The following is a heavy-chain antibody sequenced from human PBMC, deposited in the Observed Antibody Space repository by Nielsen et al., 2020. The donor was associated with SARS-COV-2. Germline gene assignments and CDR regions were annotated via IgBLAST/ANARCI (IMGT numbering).Heavy chain of an antibody. CDR3: AKLKRLAY. Sequence: SLKISCAASGFTFDDYAMHWVRQAPGKGLEWVSGISWNSGSIGYADSVKGRFTISRDNAKNSLYLQMNSLRAEDTALYYCAKLKRLAYWGQGTLVTVSS. V-gene: IGHV3-9*01. D-gene: IGHD6-25*01. J-gene: IGHJ4*02. CDR2: ISWNSGSI. CDR1: GFTFDDYA.